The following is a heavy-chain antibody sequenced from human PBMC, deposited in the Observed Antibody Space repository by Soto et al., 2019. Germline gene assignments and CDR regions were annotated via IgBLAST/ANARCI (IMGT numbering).Heavy chain of an antibody. J-gene: IGHJ6*02. V-gene: IGHV1-69*12. D-gene: IGHD1-1*01. Sequence: QVQLVQSGAEVKKPGSSVKVSCKASGGTFRTSAISWVRQAPGQGLEWVGGIMPVFRRPKYAQNFQDRVTMTADESTRTVYMEMNSLRSDDAAVYYCSRDKGRLQFGVKYYFILDVLAQRTALTLSS. CDR2: IMPVFRRP. CDR1: GGTFRTSA. CDR3: SRDKGRLQFGVKYYFILDV.